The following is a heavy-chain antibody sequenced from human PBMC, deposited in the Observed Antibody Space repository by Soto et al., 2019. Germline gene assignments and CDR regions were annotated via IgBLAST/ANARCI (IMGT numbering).Heavy chain of an antibody. D-gene: IGHD3-9*01. Sequence: GGSLRLSCAASGFTLSSYAMSWVRQAPGKGLEWVSAISGSGGSTYYADSVKGRFTISRDNSKNTLYLQMNSLRAEDTAVYYCAKTRYYDILTGSRYFDYWGQGTLVTVSS. J-gene: IGHJ4*02. CDR1: GFTLSSYA. CDR2: ISGSGGST. CDR3: AKTRYYDILTGSRYFDY. V-gene: IGHV3-23*01.